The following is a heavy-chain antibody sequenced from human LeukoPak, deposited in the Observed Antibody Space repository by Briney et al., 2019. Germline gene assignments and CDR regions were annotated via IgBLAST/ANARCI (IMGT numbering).Heavy chain of an antibody. Sequence: PGRSLRLSCAASGFTFDDYAMHWVRQAPGKGLEWVSGISWNSGSIGYADSVKGRFTIPRDNAKNSLYLQMNSLRAEDTALYYCATSGPVWGQGRMVTVSS. CDR3: ATSGPV. CDR2: ISWNSGSI. D-gene: IGHD1-1*01. J-gene: IGHJ3*01. CDR1: GFTFDDYA. V-gene: IGHV3-9*01.